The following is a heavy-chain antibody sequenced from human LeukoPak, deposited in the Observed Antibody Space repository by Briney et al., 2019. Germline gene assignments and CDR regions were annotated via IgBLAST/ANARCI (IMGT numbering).Heavy chain of an antibody. J-gene: IGHJ3*02. Sequence: GGSLRLSCAASGFTFDDYAMHWVRQAPGKGLEWVSGISWNSGSIGYADSVEGRFTISRDNAKNSLYLQMNSLRAEDTAVYYCARDSLGYNPYAFDIWGQGTMVTVSS. D-gene: IGHD5-24*01. CDR1: GFTFDDYA. CDR2: ISWNSGSI. V-gene: IGHV3-9*01. CDR3: ARDSLGYNPYAFDI.